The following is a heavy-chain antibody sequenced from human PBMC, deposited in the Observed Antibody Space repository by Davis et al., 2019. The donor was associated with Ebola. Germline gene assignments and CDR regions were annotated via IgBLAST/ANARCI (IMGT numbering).Heavy chain of an antibody. V-gene: IGHV1-69*04. CDR2: IIPILGIA. J-gene: IGHJ4*02. CDR1: AGTFSSYT. D-gene: IGHD3-3*01. Sequence: SVKVSCKASAGTFSSYTINWLRQAPGQGLEWMGRIIPILGIANYAQKFQGRVTITADKSTSTAYMELSSLRSEDTAVYYCARDLGWFGDYWGQGTLVTVSS. CDR3: ARDLGWFGDY.